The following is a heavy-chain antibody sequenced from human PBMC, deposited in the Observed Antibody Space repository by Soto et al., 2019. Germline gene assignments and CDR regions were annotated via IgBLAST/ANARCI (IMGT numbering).Heavy chain of an antibody. J-gene: IGHJ1*01. CDR1: GFTFSSYA. D-gene: IGHD2-15*01. Sequence: GGSLRLSCAASGFTFSSYAMSWVRQAPGKGLEWVSAISGSGGSTYYADSVKGRFTISRDNSKNTLYLQMNSLRAEDTAVYYSANFYAECSGGSCYTNRYFQHWGQGTLVTVSS. CDR2: ISGSGGST. CDR3: ANFYAECSGGSCYTNRYFQH. V-gene: IGHV3-23*01.